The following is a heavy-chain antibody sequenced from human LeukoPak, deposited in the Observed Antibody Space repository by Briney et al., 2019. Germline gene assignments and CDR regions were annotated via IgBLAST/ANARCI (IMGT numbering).Heavy chain of an antibody. V-gene: IGHV3-9*01. D-gene: IGHD6-19*01. J-gene: IGHJ1*01. CDR2: ISWNSGTI. CDR1: GFTFDNYA. Sequence: GGSLRLSCAASGFTFDNYAMNWVRQVPGKGLEWISLISWNSGTIGYADSVKGRFTISRDNANNFLYLQTNSLRAEDTALYYCARAYKDRSLAGKKEFFQHWGQGTLVTVSS. CDR3: ARAYKDRSLAGKKEFFQH.